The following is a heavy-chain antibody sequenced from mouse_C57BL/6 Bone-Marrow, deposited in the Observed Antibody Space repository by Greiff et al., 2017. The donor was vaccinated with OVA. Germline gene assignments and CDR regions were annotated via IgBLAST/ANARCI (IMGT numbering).Heavy chain of an antibody. J-gene: IGHJ2*01. CDR1: GYTFTSYW. D-gene: IGHD2-3*01. V-gene: IGHV1-69*01. CDR3: ARSRWLLHFDY. Sequence: VQLQQPGAELVMPGASVKLSCKASGYTFTSYWMHWVKQRPGQGLEWIGEIDPSDSYTNYSQKFKGKSTLTVDKSSSTAYMQLSSLTSEDSAVYYCARSRWLLHFDYWGQGTTLTVSS. CDR2: IDPSDSYT.